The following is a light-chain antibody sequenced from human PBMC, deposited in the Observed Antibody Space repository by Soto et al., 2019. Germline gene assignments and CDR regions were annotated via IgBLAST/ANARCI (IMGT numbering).Light chain of an antibody. Sequence: QSVLSLPPSASGSAGQSITISCTGTSTDVGGYNYVSWYQQHPGKAPKLMIYEVSKRPSGVPDRFSGSKSGNTASLTVSGLQAEDEADYYCSSYAGNNIHYVFGTGTKVTVL. CDR1: STDVGGYNY. J-gene: IGLJ1*01. CDR2: EVS. CDR3: SSYAGNNIHYV. V-gene: IGLV2-8*01.